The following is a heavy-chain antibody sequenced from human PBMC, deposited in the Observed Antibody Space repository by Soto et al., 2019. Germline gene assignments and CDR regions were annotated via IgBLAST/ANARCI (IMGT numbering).Heavy chain of an antibody. CDR1: GDSSRSGNHY. J-gene: IGHJ4*02. CDR3: ARDNENSSGYSFFDY. Sequence: SETLSLTGTVSGDSSRSGNHYWSWIRQPPGKGLEWIGYIYYSGSTYYSPSLKSRVTISVDTSKNQFSLKLSSVTAADTAVYYCARDNENSSGYSFFDYWGQGTLVTVSS. CDR2: IYYSGST. V-gene: IGHV4-30-4*02. D-gene: IGHD3-22*01.